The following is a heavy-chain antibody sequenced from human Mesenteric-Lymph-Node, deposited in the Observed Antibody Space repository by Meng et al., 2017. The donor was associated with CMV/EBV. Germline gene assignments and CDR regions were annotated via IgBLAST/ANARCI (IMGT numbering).Heavy chain of an antibody. D-gene: IGHD3-9*01. V-gene: IGHV1-2*06. CDR2: INPKTGGR. CDR3: ARDRDTDWYSPFDY. CDR1: GYTFIDYY. J-gene: IGHJ4*02. Sequence: QVQLVQSGAEVKKPGASVRVACQASGYTFIDYYINWVRQAPGQGLEWMGRINPKTGGRSYAQNFPGRVTMTRDTSINTAYMEVNRLNSDDTAMYYCARDRDTDWYSPFDYWGPGTLVTVSS.